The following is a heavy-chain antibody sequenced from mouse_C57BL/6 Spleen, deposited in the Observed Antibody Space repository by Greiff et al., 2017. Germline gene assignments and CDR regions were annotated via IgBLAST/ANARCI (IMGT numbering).Heavy chain of an antibody. V-gene: IGHV5-4*03. J-gene: IGHJ3*01. D-gene: IGHD1-1*01. CDR3: ARADYYGSPAWFAY. CDR2: ISDGGSYT. CDR1: GFTFSSYA. Sequence: EVMLVESGGGLVKPGGSLKLSCAASGFTFSSYAMSWVRQTPEKRLEWVATISDGGSYTYYPDNVKGRFTISRDNAKNNLYLQMSHLKSEDTAMXYCARADYYGSPAWFAYWGQGTLVTVSA.